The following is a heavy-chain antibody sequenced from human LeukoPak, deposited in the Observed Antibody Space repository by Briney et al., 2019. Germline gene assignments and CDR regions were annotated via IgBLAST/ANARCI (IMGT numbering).Heavy chain of an antibody. D-gene: IGHD3-22*01. CDR3: AGDLFGYDSSGYYGPFDY. CDR2: ISYDGSNK. V-gene: IGHV3-30-3*01. CDR1: GFTFSSYA. J-gene: IGHJ4*02. Sequence: GGSLRLSCAASGFTFSSYAMHWVRQAPGKGLEWVAVISYDGSNKYYADSVKGRFTISRDNSKNTLYLQMYSLRAEDTAVYYCAGDLFGYDSSGYYGPFDYWGQGTLVTVSS.